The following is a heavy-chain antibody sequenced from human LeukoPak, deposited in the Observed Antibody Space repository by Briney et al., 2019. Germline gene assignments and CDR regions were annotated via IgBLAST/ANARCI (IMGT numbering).Heavy chain of an antibody. CDR2: INPDNGDT. V-gene: IGHV1-3*01. J-gene: IGHJ5*02. D-gene: IGHD3-10*01. CDR3: ARVGGSGSLRWFDP. CDR1: GYTFTSYG. Sequence: ASMKVSCKASGYTFTSYGLRWVRQAPGQRLEWMGWINPDNGDTKYSEKLQGRVTITRDTSASTAYMELSSLRSADTAIYYCARVGGSGSLRWFDPWGQGTLVTVSS.